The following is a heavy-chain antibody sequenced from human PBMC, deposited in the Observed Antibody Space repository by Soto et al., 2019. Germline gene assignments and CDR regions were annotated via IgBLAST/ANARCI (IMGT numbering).Heavy chain of an antibody. J-gene: IGHJ5*02. Sequence: PAETLSLTCNVSRGSINSADSFCVCVRQSQGMGLEWSGCWYYGGSTFYNPSLNSRVTISLDTSKNQFSLRLTSVTAPDTAIYYCARQLPVGATSWFAPCGQGTLVTVSS. CDR2: WYYGGST. D-gene: IGHD1-26*01. CDR3: ARQLPVGATSWFAP. CDR1: RGSINSADSF. V-gene: IGHV4-39*01.